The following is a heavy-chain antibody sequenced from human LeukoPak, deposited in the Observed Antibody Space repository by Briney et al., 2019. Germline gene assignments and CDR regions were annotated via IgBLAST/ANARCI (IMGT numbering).Heavy chain of an antibody. CDR1: GGTFSSYA. Sequence: SVKVSCKASGGTFSSYAISWVRQAPGQGLEWMGGIIPIFGTANYAQKFQGRVTITADESTSTAYMELSSLRSEDTAVSYCARTMVRGVITYNWFDPWGQGTLVTVSS. D-gene: IGHD3-10*01. V-gene: IGHV1-69*01. J-gene: IGHJ5*02. CDR2: IIPIFGTA. CDR3: ARTMVRGVITYNWFDP.